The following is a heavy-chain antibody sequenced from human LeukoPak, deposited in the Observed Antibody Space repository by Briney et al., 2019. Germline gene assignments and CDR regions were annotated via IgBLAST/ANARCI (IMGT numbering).Heavy chain of an antibody. V-gene: IGHV1-2*02. Sequence: ASVKVSCKASGYTFTDYYLHWVRQAPGQGLEWMGWFNPNSGGTYAQKFQGRVTMTRDTSISTAYMELSRLRSDDTAVYYCARVNPPISRRFDPWGQGTLVTVSS. J-gene: IGHJ5*02. CDR3: ARVNPPISRRFDP. D-gene: IGHD6-6*01. CDR2: FNPNSGGT. CDR1: GYTFTDYY.